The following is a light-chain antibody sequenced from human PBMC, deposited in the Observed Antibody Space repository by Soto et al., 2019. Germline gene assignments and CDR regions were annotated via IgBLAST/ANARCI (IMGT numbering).Light chain of an antibody. J-gene: IGKJ1*01. CDR1: QGIRNE. V-gene: IGKV1-17*01. CDR2: DAS. CDR3: LQHYNYPWT. Sequence: DTQMTQSPSSLSASVGDRVTITCRASQGIRNELGWYQQKPGRAPKRLIYDASNLQSGVPSRFSGSGFGTEFTLTISSLQPEDFATYSCLQHYNYPWTFGQGTKVEIK.